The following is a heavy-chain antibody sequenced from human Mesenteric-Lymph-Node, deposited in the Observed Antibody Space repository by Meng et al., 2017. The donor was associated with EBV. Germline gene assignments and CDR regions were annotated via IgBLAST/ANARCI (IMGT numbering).Heavy chain of an antibody. V-gene: IGHV1-2*06. Sequence: QVVSVESGVEGKKPGAQVKVSGTASGYTFTSYYLHWVRQAPGQGLEWMGRINANGGDKKYPQNFQGRVTLTHDTSMRKAYMELSRLRSDDTAVYFCAGTRGSGYYEDYFDYWGQGTLVTVSS. CDR1: GYTFTSYY. J-gene: IGHJ4*02. CDR3: AGTRGSGYYEDYFDY. CDR2: INANGGDK. D-gene: IGHD3-22*01.